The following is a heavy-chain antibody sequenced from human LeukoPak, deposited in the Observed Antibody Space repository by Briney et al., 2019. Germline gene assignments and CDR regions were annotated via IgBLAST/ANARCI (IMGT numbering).Heavy chain of an antibody. CDR3: AKDERYCSSTSCKLSEFDY. J-gene: IGHJ4*02. Sequence: GGSLRLSCAASGFTFSSYNMNWVRQAPGKGLEWVSSISSSSYIYYADSVKGRFTISRDNAKNSLYLQMNSLRAEDTAVYYCAKDERYCSSTSCKLSEFDYWGQGTLVTVSS. CDR2: ISSSSYI. CDR1: GFTFSSYN. D-gene: IGHD2-2*01. V-gene: IGHV3-21*01.